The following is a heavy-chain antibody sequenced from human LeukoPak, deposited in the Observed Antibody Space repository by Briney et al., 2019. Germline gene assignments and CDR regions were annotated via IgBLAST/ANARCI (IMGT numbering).Heavy chain of an antibody. D-gene: IGHD3-10*01. CDR3: ARGPSMVRGVPRLDY. J-gene: IGHJ4*02. V-gene: IGHV1-3*01. Sequence: ASVKVSCKASGGTFSSYAISWVRQAPGQRLEWMGWINAGNGNTKYSQKFQGRVTITRDTSASTAYMELSSLRSEDTAVYYCARGPSMVRGVPRLDYWGQGTLVTVSS. CDR2: INAGNGNT. CDR1: GGTFSSYA.